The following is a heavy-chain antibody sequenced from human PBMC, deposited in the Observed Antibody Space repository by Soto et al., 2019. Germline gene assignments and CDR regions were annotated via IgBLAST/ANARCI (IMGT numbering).Heavy chain of an antibody. CDR3: ARSTVVPAAGGMDV. CDR2: IYHSGST. CDR1: GGSISSGGYS. Sequence: SETLSLTCAVSGGSISSGGYSWSWIRQPPGKGLEWIGYIYHSGSTYYNPSLKSRVTISVDRSKNQFSLKLSSVTAADTAVYYCARSTVVPAAGGMDVWGQGTTVTVSS. V-gene: IGHV4-30-2*01. J-gene: IGHJ6*02. D-gene: IGHD2-2*01.